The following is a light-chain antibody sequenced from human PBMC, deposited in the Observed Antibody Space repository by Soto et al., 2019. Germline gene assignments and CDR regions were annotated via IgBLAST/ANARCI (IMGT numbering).Light chain of an antibody. CDR1: SSDIGSNT. Sequence: QSVLTQPPSASGTPGQRVTISCCGSSSDIGSNTVNWYQQLPGTAPKLLIYSNNQRPSGVPDRFSGSKSGTSASLAISGLQSEDEADYYCAAWDDSLNALFGGGTKLTVL. J-gene: IGLJ2*01. CDR3: AAWDDSLNAL. CDR2: SNN. V-gene: IGLV1-44*01.